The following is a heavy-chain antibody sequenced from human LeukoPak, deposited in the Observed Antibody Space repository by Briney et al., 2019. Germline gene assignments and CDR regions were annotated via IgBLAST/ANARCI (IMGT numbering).Heavy chain of an antibody. CDR1: GFTFRTHA. V-gene: IGHV3-23*01. J-gene: IGHJ4*02. CDR2: ISGSGSST. Sequence: PGGSLRLSCAASGFTFRTHAMNWVRQAPGKGLEWVSAISGSGSSTYYADSVKGRFTISRDNSKNTLYLQMNSLRADDTAVYYCARSPPAWRSSPSFDYWGQGTLVTVSS. D-gene: IGHD6-6*01. CDR3: ARSPPAWRSSPSFDY.